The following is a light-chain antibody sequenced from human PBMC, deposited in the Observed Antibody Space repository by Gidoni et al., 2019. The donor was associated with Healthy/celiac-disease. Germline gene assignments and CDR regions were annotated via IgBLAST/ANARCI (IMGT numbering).Light chain of an antibody. V-gene: IGKV1-27*01. J-gene: IGKJ1*01. CDR1: QGIRNY. Sequence: DIQMTPSPSSLSASVGDRVTITCRASQGIRNYLAWYQQKPGKVPKLLIYAASTLQSGVPSRFSGSGSGTDFTLTISSLQPEDVATYYCQKYNSAPQTFGQGTKVEIK. CDR2: AAS. CDR3: QKYNSAPQT.